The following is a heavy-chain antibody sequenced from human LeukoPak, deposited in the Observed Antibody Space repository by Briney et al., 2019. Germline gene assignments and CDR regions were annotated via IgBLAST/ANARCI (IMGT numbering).Heavy chain of an antibody. V-gene: IGHV4-59*01. Sequence: SETLSLTCTVSGGSISSYYWSWIRQPPGKGLEWIGYIYYSGSTNYNSSLKSRVTISVDTSKNQFSLKLSSVTAADTAVYYCAGLRYFDWFNAFDIWGQGTMVTVSS. D-gene: IGHD3-9*01. CDR2: IYYSGST. J-gene: IGHJ3*02. CDR3: AGLRYFDWFNAFDI. CDR1: GGSISSYY.